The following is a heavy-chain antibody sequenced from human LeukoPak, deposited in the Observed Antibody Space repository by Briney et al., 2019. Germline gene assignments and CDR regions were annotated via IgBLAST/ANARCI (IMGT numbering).Heavy chain of an antibody. D-gene: IGHD3-10*01. J-gene: IGHJ4*02. CDR3: ARYREGLLWFGELLWGFDY. V-gene: IGHV3-21*01. CDR1: GFTFSSYS. Sequence: KPGGSLRLSCAASGFTFSSYSMNWVRQAPGKGLEWGSSISSSSSYIYYADSVKGRFTISIDNAKNSLYLQMNSLTAEDTAVYYCARYREGLLWFGELLWGFDYWGQGTLVTVSS. CDR2: ISSSSSYI.